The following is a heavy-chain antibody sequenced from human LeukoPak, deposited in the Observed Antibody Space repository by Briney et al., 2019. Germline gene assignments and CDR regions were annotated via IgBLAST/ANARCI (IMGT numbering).Heavy chain of an antibody. V-gene: IGHV3-21*01. Sequence: NPGGSLRLSGAASGFTFSDYTMNWVRQTPGKGLEWVSSISSGGTYKYYTDSVKGRFTISRDNAQNSLYLQMNSLRAEDSSVYYCARPTTVATVSTDAFDIWGQGTMVTVSS. CDR2: ISSGGTYK. D-gene: IGHD4-17*01. J-gene: IGHJ3*02. CDR3: ARPTTVATVSTDAFDI. CDR1: GFTFSDYT.